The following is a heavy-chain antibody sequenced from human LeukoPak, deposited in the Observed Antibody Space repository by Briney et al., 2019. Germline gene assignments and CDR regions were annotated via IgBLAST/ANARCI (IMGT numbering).Heavy chain of an antibody. CDR3: ARRGYDYYYYGMDV. J-gene: IGHJ6*02. D-gene: IGHD5-12*01. V-gene: IGHV5-10-1*01. CDR1: GYSFTSYW. Sequence: GESLKISCKGSGYSFTSYWISWVRQMPGKGLGWMGRIDPSDSYTNYSPSFQGHVTISADKSISTAYLQWSSLKASDTAMYYCARRGYDYYYYGMDVWGQGTTVTVSS. CDR2: IDPSDSYT.